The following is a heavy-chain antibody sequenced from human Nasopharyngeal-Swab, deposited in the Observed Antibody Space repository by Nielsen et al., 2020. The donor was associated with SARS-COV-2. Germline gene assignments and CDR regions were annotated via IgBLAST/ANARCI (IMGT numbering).Heavy chain of an antibody. CDR1: GFTFDDYT. Sequence: SLKISCAASGFTFDDYTMHWVRQAPGKGLEWVSLISWDGGSTYYADSVKGRFTISRDNSKNSLYLQMNSLRTEHTALYYCAMIGGSVIDYWGQGTLVTVSS. J-gene: IGHJ4*02. CDR2: ISWDGGST. V-gene: IGHV3-43*01. CDR3: AMIGGSVIDY. D-gene: IGHD2-15*01.